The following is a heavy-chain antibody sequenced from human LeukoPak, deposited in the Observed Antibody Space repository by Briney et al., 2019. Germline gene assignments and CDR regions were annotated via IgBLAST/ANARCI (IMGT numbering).Heavy chain of an antibody. Sequence: SVKVSCKASGGTFSSYAISWVRQAPRQGLEWMGGIIPIFGTANYAQKFQGRVTITADESTSTAYMELSSLRSEDTAVYYCARDEDIVVVPAAMGGRSVGGDYYGMDVWGQGTTVTVSS. CDR1: GGTFSSYA. J-gene: IGHJ6*02. CDR3: ARDEDIVVVPAAMGGRSVGGDYYGMDV. CDR2: IIPIFGTA. D-gene: IGHD2-2*01. V-gene: IGHV1-69*13.